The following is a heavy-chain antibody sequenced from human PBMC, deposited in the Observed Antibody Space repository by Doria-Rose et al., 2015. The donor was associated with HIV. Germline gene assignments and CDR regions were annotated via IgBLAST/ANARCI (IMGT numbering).Heavy chain of an antibody. CDR2: IFSDDER. D-gene: IGHD6-13*01. CDR3: ARIKSSRWYHKYYFDF. V-gene: IGHV2-26*01. Sequence: QVQLVQSGPVLVKPAETLTLTCTVSGVSLSSPGMGVSWIRQPPGKALEWLANIFSDDERSYNTSLKSRLTISSGTSKSQVVLTMTDMDPVDTATYYCARIKSSRWYHKYYFDFRGQGTLVIVSA. CDR1: GVSLSSPGMG. J-gene: IGHJ4*02.